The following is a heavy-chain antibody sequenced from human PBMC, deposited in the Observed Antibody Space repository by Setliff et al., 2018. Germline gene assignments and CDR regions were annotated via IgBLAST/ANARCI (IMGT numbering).Heavy chain of an antibody. Sequence: SETLSLICTVSGDSISPGTHNWGWIRQPPGKGLEWLGSIYYSGSTYYNPSLKSRVTITVDTSKNQFSLKLSSLTAADTAMYYCARHNGSPTDRLDYWGQGIPVTVSS. CDR2: IYYSGST. CDR3: ARHNGSPTDRLDY. CDR1: GDSISPGTHN. D-gene: IGHD2-8*01. J-gene: IGHJ4*02. V-gene: IGHV4-39*01.